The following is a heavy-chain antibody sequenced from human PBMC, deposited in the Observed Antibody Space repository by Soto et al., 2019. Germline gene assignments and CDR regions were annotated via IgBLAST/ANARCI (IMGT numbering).Heavy chain of an antibody. Sequence: QLQLQESGPGLVKPSETLSLTCNVSGVSISDTIYYWGWIRQPPVKGLEWIGTIYFNGNTFYNPSLKSRLTISVDTSKNQISLRLTSVTAADTAVYYCARQGSYWGQGTLVAGSS. V-gene: IGHV4-39*01. J-gene: IGHJ4*02. CDR1: GVSISDTIYY. CDR3: ARQGSY. CDR2: IYFNGNT.